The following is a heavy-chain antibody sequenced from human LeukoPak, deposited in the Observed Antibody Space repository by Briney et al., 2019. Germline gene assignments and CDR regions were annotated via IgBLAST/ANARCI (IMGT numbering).Heavy chain of an antibody. CDR3: ARSDSPPLHYYYYYMDV. Sequence: SVKVSCKASGGTFSSYAISWVRQAPGQGLEWMGGIIPIFGTANYAQKFQGRVTITTDESTSTAYMELSSLRSEDTAVYYCARSDSPPLHYYYYYMDVWGKGTTVTVSS. CDR2: IIPIFGTA. J-gene: IGHJ6*03. D-gene: IGHD2-21*01. V-gene: IGHV1-69*05. CDR1: GGTFSSYA.